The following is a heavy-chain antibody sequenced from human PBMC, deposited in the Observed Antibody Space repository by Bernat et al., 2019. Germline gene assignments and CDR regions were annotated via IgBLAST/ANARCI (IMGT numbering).Heavy chain of an antibody. CDR1: GFTVSSNY. J-gene: IGHJ3*02. D-gene: IGHD1-1*01. Sequence: EVQLVESGGGLIQPGGSLRLSCAASGFTVSSNYMSWVRQAPGKGLEWVSIIYSGGSTYYADSVKGRFTISRDNSKNTLYLQTNALRAEDTAVYYCARGGPTGTGAFDIWGQGTLVTVSS. V-gene: IGHV3-53*01. CDR3: ARGGPTGTGAFDI. CDR2: IYSGGST.